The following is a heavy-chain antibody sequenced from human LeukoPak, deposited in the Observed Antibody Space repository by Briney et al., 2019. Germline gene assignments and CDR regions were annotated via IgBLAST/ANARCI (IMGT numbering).Heavy chain of an antibody. J-gene: IGHJ6*02. Sequence: AGGSLRLSCAASGFTASGNYLTWVRQAPGKGLEWVSLIYSDGSTYYADSVKGRFTISRDNSKNTLYLQMNSLRAEDTAVYYCAKVKGYCSSTSCSNYYYYGMDVWGQGTTVTVSS. CDR3: AKVKGYCSSTSCSNYYYYGMDV. CDR2: IYSDGST. D-gene: IGHD2-2*01. V-gene: IGHV3-53*01. CDR1: GFTASGNY.